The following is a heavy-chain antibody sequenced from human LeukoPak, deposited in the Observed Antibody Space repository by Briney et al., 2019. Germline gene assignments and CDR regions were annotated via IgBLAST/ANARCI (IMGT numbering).Heavy chain of an antibody. J-gene: IGHJ4*02. D-gene: IGHD2-2*01. CDR2: IYTSGST. Sequence: SETLCLTCTASGGSISSYYWSWIRQPAGKGLEWIGRIYTSGSTNYNPSLKSRVTMSVDTSKNQFSLRLSSVTAADTAVYYCARSNRYQLRSPLDYGGQGTLVTVSS. CDR3: ARSNRYQLRSPLDY. CDR1: GGSISSYY. V-gene: IGHV4-4*07.